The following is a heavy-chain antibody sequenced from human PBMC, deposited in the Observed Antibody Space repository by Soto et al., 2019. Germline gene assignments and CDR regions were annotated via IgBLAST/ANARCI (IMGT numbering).Heavy chain of an antibody. V-gene: IGHV4-59*08. D-gene: IGHD6-13*01. J-gene: IGHJ4*02. CDR3: ARSQAAAANFDY. Sequence: QVQLQESGPGLVKPSETLSLTCTVSGGSISSYYWSWIRQPPGKGLEWIGYIYYSGSTNYNPSLKSRVTISVDTSKNQFSLKLGSVTAADTAVYYCARSQAAAANFDYWGQGTLVTVSS. CDR2: IYYSGST. CDR1: GGSISSYY.